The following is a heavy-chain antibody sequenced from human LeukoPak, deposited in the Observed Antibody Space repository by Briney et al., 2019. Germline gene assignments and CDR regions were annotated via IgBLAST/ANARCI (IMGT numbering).Heavy chain of an antibody. V-gene: IGHV1-69*13. CDR1: GYTFTSYG. D-gene: IGHD3-22*01. CDR2: IIPIFGTA. J-gene: IGHJ3*02. Sequence: SVKVSCKASGYTFTSYGISWVRQAPGQGLEWMGGIIPIFGTANYAQKFQGRVTITADESTSTAYMELSSLRSEDTAVYYCAREALRYYYDSSGRAGWGAFDIWGQGTMVTVSS. CDR3: AREALRYYYDSSGRAGWGAFDI.